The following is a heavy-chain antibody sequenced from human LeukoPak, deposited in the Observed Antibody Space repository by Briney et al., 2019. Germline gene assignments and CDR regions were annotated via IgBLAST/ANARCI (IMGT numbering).Heavy chain of an antibody. D-gene: IGHD3-16*01. CDR1: GGSVSSYY. V-gene: IGHV4-34*01. J-gene: IGHJ6*03. CDR2: INHSGST. CDR3: ARGRSPRFYYYYMDV. Sequence: KSSETLSHTCTVSGGSVSSYYWSWIRQPPGKGLEWIGEINHSGSTNYNPYLKSRVTISIDTSKNQFYLKLSSVTAADTAVYYCARGRSPRFYYYYMDVWGKGTTVTVSS.